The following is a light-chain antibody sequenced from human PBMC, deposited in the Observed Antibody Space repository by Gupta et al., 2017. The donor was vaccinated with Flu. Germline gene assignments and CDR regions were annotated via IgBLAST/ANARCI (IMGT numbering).Light chain of an antibody. V-gene: IGKV1-9*01. J-gene: IGKJ2*01. CDR1: HGSSTY. Sequence: YSITFHCLASHGSSTYLDWHQQRPGKAPRLLIYEASALLSGVPSRFTGSGSGTEFTLKISRVQTEDFATYYCKQVTHYPRTFGQGTKLEI. CDR2: EAS. CDR3: KQVTHYPRT.